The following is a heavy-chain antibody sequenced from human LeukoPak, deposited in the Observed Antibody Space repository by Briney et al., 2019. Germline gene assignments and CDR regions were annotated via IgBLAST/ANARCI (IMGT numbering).Heavy chain of an antibody. CDR3: APLSGSYFGDDAFDI. CDR2: ISSSGSTI. CDR1: GFTFSSYE. D-gene: IGHD1-26*01. J-gene: IGHJ3*02. V-gene: IGHV3-48*03. Sequence: GGPLRLSCAASGFTFSSYEMNWVRQAPGKGLEGVSYISSSGSTIYYADSVKGRFTISRDNAKNSLYLQMNSLRAEDTAVYYCAPLSGSYFGDDAFDIWGQGTMVTVSS.